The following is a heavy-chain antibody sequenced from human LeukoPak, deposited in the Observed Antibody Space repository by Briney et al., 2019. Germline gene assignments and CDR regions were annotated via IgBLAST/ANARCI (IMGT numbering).Heavy chain of an antibody. D-gene: IGHD6-19*01. CDR1: GFTLSPYA. Sequence: GGSLRLSCAASGFTLSPYAMSWVRQAPGKGLEWASAISGAGVSTFYGDSVKGRLTTSRDSSKNTLYLQMNSLRAEDTAVYYCVKEGSIAVAGGALDMWGQGTKVTVSS. J-gene: IGHJ3*02. V-gene: IGHV3-23*01. CDR3: VKEGSIAVAGGALDM. CDR2: ISGAGVST.